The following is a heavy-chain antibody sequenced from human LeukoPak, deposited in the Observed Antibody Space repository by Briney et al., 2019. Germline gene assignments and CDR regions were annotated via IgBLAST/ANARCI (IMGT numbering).Heavy chain of an antibody. CDR2: INPSGGST. D-gene: IGHD3-3*01. CDR3: ARDPSAYDLAASGYYYYYMDV. Sequence: ASVKVSCKASGYTFTSYYMHWVRQAPGQGLEWMGIINPSGGSTSYAQKFQGRVTMTRDTSTSTVYVELSSLRSEDTAVYYCARDPSAYDLAASGYYYYYMDVWGKGTTVTVSS. J-gene: IGHJ6*03. V-gene: IGHV1-46*01. CDR1: GYTFTSYY.